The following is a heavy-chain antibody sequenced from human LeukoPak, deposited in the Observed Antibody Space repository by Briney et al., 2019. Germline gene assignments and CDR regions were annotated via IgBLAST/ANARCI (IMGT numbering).Heavy chain of an antibody. J-gene: IGHJ4*02. D-gene: IGHD1-14*01. CDR3: ARDHDAVGTTIDH. V-gene: IGHV3-74*01. CDR2: IKSDGSVT. CDR1: GFTFSSYW. Sequence: GGSLRLSCAASGFTFSSYWMHWVRQAPGEGLVCVSRIKSDGSVTWYADSVKGRFTISRDNAKNMLYLQMNSLRDEDTAVYLCARDHDAVGTTIDHWGQGTLVTVSS.